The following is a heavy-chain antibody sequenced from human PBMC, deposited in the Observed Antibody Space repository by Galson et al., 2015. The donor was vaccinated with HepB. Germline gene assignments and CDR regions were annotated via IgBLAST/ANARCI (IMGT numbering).Heavy chain of an antibody. D-gene: IGHD3-22*01. J-gene: IGHJ3*02. Sequence: SVKVSCKASGGTFSSYAISWVRQAPGQGLEWMGGIIPIFGTANYAQKFQGRVTITADESTSTAYMELSSLRSEDTAVYYCARDGLLTYYYDSSGYYYGRNAFDIWGQGTMVTVSS. CDR2: IIPIFGTA. CDR1: GGTFSSYA. V-gene: IGHV1-69*13. CDR3: ARDGLLTYYYDSSGYYYGRNAFDI.